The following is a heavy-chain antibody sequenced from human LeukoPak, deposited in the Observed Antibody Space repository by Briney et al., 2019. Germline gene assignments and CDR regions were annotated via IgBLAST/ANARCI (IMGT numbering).Heavy chain of an antibody. V-gene: IGHV3-30*02. J-gene: IGHJ4*02. D-gene: IGHD5-12*01. CDR3: AKDSYDLCPDY. Sequence: AGGSLRLSCAASGFTFSSYGMHWVRQAPGKGLEWVAFIRHDGSNKYYADSVKGRFTISRDNSKNTLYLQMNSLRAEDTAVYYCAKDSYDLCPDYWGQGTLVTVSS. CDR1: GFTFSSYG. CDR2: IRHDGSNK.